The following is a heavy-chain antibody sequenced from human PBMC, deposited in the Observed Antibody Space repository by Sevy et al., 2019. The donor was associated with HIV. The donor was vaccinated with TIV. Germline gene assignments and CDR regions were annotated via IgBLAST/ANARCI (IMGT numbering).Heavy chain of an antibody. CDR2: ISSSSSYT. V-gene: IGHV3-11*06. Sequence: GESLKISCAASGFTFSDYYMSWIRQAPGKGLEWVSYISSSSSYTKNADSVKGRFTISRDNAKNSLSLQMNSLRAEDTAVYYCARAYCSSTNCYLPFDYWGQRTLVTVSS. D-gene: IGHD2-2*01. CDR3: ARAYCSSTNCYLPFDY. CDR1: GFTFSDYY. J-gene: IGHJ4*02.